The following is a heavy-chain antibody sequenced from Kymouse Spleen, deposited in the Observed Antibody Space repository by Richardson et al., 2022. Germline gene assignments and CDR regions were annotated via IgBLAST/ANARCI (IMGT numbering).Heavy chain of an antibody. CDR1: GGSISSSSYY. Sequence: QLQLQESGPGLVKPSETLSLTCTVSGGSISSSSYYWGWIRQPPGKGLEWIGSIYYSGSTYYNPSLKSRVTISVDTSKNQFSLKLSSVTAADTAVYYCARKGFGELPSYFDYWGQGTLVTVSS. V-gene: IGHV4-39*01. D-gene: IGHD3-10*01. J-gene: IGHJ4*02. CDR2: IYYSGST. CDR3: ARKGFGELPSYFDY.